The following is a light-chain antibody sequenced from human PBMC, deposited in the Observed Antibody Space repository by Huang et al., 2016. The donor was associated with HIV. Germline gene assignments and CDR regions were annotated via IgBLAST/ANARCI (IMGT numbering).Light chain of an antibody. V-gene: IGKV3-15*01. CDR2: GAS. CDR1: QIVSFD. CDR3: QQYNNWPWT. J-gene: IGKJ1*01. Sequence: EIVMTQSPATLSVSPGERATLSCRATQIVSFDLARYQQRGGQAPRLLIYGASTRATGIPARFSGSGSGTEFTLTISSLQSEDFAVYYCQQYNNWPWTFGQGTKVEIE.